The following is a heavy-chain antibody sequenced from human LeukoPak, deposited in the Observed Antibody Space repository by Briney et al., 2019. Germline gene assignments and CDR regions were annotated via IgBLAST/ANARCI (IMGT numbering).Heavy chain of an antibody. CDR3: ARAWANYDTSGYPLFDY. CDR1: GYSISSGYY. Sequence: SETLSLTCTVSGYSISSGYYWGWIRQPPGKGLEWIGSIYHSGSTYYNPSLKSRVTISVDTSKNQFSLKLSSVTAADTAVYYCARAWANYDTSGYPLFDYWGQGTLVTVSS. CDR2: IYHSGST. V-gene: IGHV4-38-2*02. J-gene: IGHJ4*02. D-gene: IGHD3-22*01.